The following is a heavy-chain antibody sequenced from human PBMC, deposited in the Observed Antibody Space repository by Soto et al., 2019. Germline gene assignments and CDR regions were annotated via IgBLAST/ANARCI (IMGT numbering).Heavy chain of an antibody. V-gene: IGHV1-18*01. CDR3: ALARGKYFAIYVL. CDR2: VSGYSDKR. D-gene: IGHD2-21*01. Sequence: SVKVSCKASGYTFNTFGITWVRQAPGQGLEWMGCVSGYSDKRDYSRKLQDRITLTADPSTTTSYMELRSLTSDDTAVYYCALARGKYFAIYVLRGR. J-gene: IGHJ2*01. CDR1: GYTFNTFG.